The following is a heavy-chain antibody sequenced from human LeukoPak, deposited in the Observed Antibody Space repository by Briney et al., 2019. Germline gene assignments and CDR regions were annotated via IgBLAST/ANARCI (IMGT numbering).Heavy chain of an antibody. CDR1: GGSISSYY. CDR3: ARRGDILTGYPLYYFDY. D-gene: IGHD3-9*01. CDR2: IYYSGST. V-gene: IGHV4-59*12. J-gene: IGHJ4*02. Sequence: SETLSLTCTVSGGSISSYYWSWIRQPPGKGLEWIGYIYYSGSTNYNPSLKSRVTISVDKSKNQFSLKLSSVTAADTAVYYCARRGDILTGYPLYYFDYWGQGTLVTVSS.